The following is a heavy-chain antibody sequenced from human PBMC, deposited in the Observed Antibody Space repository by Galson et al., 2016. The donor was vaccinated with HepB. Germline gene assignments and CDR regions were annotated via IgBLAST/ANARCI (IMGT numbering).Heavy chain of an antibody. V-gene: IGHV4-61*01. D-gene: IGHD5-12*01. CDR1: GGSVSSGSYY. J-gene: IGHJ4*02. CDR3: ARGRSPYSGFHIDY. Sequence: ETLSLTCTVSGGSVSSGSYYWSWIRQPPGKGLEWIGYISYSGSTNYNPSLKSRITISVDTTKNQFSLKVSSVTAADTAVYYCARGRSPYSGFHIDYWGQGTLVTVSS. CDR2: ISYSGST.